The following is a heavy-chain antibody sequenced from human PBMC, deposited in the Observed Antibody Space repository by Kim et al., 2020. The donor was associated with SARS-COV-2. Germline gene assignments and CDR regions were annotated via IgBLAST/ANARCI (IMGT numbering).Heavy chain of an antibody. V-gene: IGHV1-46*01. D-gene: IGHD6-19*01. CDR1: GYTFTSYY. Sequence: ASVKVSCKASGYTFTSYYMHWVRQAPGQGLEWMGIINPSGGSTSYAQKFQGRVTMTRDTSTSTVYMELSSLRSEDTAVYYCARDIGVDSSTVAGTDLYYFDYWGQGTLVTVSS. J-gene: IGHJ4*02. CDR3: ARDIGVDSSTVAGTDLYYFDY. CDR2: INPSGGST.